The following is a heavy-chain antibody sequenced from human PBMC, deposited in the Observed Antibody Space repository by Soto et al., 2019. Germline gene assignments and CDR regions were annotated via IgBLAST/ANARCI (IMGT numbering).Heavy chain of an antibody. Sequence: PSETLSLTCTVSGGSISSSSYYWGWIRQAPVKGLEWIGSIYYNGSTYYNPSLKSRVTISVDTSKNQFSLKLSSVTAADTAVYYCARQSRITGTPLFDYWGQGTLLTVSS. D-gene: IGHD1-7*01. V-gene: IGHV4-39*01. CDR1: GGSISSSSYY. J-gene: IGHJ4*02. CDR2: IYYNGST. CDR3: ARQSRITGTPLFDY.